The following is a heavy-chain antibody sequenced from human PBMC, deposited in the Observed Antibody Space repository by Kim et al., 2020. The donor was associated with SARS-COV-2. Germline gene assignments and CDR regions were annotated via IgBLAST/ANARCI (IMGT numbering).Heavy chain of an antibody. CDR3: ARTNGIWFDP. CDR2: ISSGNSNI. Sequence: GGSLRLSCAASGFTFSSYTMNWVRQAPGKGLEWVSSISSGNSNIYYADSVKGRFTISRDNTKNSLYLQMNSLRAEDTAVYYCARTNGIWFDPWGQGALVTVSS. CDR1: GFTFSSYT. D-gene: IGHD1-26*01. J-gene: IGHJ5*02. V-gene: IGHV3-21*01.